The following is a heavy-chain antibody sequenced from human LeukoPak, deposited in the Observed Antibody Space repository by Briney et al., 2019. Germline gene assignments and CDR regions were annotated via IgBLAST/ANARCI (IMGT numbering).Heavy chain of an antibody. D-gene: IGHD3-10*01. V-gene: IGHV3-30*02. CDR3: AKGPYGSGSYRVGY. CDR2: IRYDGSNK. Sequence: GGSLSLSFAASGFPFSSYGMHWVRPAPGKGLEWVAFIRYDGSNKYYADSVKGRFTISRDNSKNTLYLQMNSLRAEDTAVYYCAKGPYGSGSYRVGYWGQGTLVTVSS. J-gene: IGHJ4*02. CDR1: GFPFSSYG.